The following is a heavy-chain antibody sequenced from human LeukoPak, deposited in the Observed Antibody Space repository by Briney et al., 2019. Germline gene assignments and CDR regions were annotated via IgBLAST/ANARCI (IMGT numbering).Heavy chain of an antibody. J-gene: IGHJ5*02. Sequence: PSETLSLTCTVSGGSISSSTYYWGWIRQPPGKGLERIGSIYYSGSTYYNPSLKSRGTISVDTSKNQFSLKVSSVTAADTAVYYCARQAPRYSGYDRLLHFDPWGQGTLVTVSS. CDR2: IYYSGST. CDR3: ARQAPRYSGYDRLLHFDP. V-gene: IGHV4-39*01. CDR1: GGSISSSTYY. D-gene: IGHD5-12*01.